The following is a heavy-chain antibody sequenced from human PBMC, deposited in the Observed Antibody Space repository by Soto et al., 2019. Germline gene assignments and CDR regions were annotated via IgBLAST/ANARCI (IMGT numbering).Heavy chain of an antibody. J-gene: IGHJ4*02. CDR3: AKDPPDGFEYQLLSFSPN. Sequence: EVQLLESGGGLVQPGGSLRLSCAASGFTFSSYAMSWVRQAPGKGLEWVSAISGSGGSTYYADSVKGRFTISRDNSRNTLYLQMNSLRAEDTAVYCCAKDPPDGFEYQLLSFSPNWGQGTLVTVSS. D-gene: IGHD2-2*01. CDR1: GFTFSSYA. CDR2: ISGSGGST. V-gene: IGHV3-23*01.